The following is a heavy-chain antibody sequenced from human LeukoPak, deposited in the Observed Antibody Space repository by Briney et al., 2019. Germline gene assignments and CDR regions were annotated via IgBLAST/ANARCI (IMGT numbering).Heavy chain of an antibody. CDR2: INPNSGGT. CDR3: ATEAPGSYRFDN. J-gene: IGHJ4*02. D-gene: IGHD3-10*01. V-gene: IGHV1-2*02. Sequence: GASVKVSCKASGYTFTGYYMHWVRQAPGQGLEWMGWINPNSGGTNYAQKFQGRVTMTRDTSISTAYMELSRLRSDDTAVYYCATEAPGSYRFDNWGQEILVTVSS. CDR1: GYTFTGYY.